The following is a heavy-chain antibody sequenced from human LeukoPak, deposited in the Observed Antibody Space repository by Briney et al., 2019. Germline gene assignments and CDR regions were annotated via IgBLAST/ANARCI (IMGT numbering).Heavy chain of an antibody. CDR1: GFTFSSYG. CDR2: ISYDGSNK. J-gene: IGHJ6*04. CDR3: AKDLVEVRRVIITQDYYYGMDV. Sequence: PGGSLRLSCAASGFTFSSYGMHWVRQAPGKGLEWVAVISYDGSNKYYADSVKGRFTTSTDNSKNTLYLQTHSLRAEDTAVYYCAKDLVEVRRVIITQDYYYGMDVWGKGTTVTVSA. V-gene: IGHV3-30*18. D-gene: IGHD3-10*01.